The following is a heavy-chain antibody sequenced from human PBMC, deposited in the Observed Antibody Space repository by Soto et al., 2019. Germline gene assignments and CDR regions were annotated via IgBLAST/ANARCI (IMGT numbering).Heavy chain of an antibody. J-gene: IGHJ6*02. CDR1: GFTFSSYG. Sequence: AASGFTFSSYGMHWVRQAPGKGLEWVAVISYDGSNKYYADSVKGRFTISRDNSKNTLYLQMNSLRAEDTAVYYCAKDREWLVRYYYYYGMDVWGQGTTVTSP. CDR3: AKDREWLVRYYYYYGMDV. V-gene: IGHV3-30*18. D-gene: IGHD6-19*01. CDR2: ISYDGSNK.